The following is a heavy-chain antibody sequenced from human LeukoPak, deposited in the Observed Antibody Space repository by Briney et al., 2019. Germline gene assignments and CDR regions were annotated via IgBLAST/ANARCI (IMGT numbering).Heavy chain of an antibody. V-gene: IGHV3-43*02. CDR2: ISGDGGST. Sequence: GGSLRLSCAASGFTFDDYAMHWVRQAPGKGLEWVSLISGDGGSTYYADSVKGRFTISRDNSKNSLYLQMNSLRTEDTALYYCAKVRWLVGDNYYYYYGMDVWGQGTLVTVSS. J-gene: IGHJ6*02. CDR3: AKVRWLVGDNYYYYYGMDV. D-gene: IGHD6-19*01. CDR1: GFTFDDYA.